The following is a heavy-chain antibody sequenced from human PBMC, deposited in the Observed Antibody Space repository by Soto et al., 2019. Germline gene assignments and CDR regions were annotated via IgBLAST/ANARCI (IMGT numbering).Heavy chain of an antibody. CDR3: ARDAAVPGESDRFDY. V-gene: IGHV4-4*02. J-gene: IGHJ4*02. Sequence: SETLSLTCAVSGDSVTSNVWWSWVRQPPGKGLEWIGEAYHNGLTDYNPSLKSRVTMSVDTSKNEFSLKLTSLTAADTAIYYCARDAAVPGESDRFDYWGQGTLVTVS. CDR2: AYHNGLT. D-gene: IGHD6-19*01. CDR1: GDSVTSNVW.